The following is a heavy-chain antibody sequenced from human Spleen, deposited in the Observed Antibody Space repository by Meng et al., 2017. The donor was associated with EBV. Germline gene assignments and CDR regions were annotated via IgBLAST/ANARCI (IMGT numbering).Heavy chain of an antibody. CDR2: IYPGDSDT. D-gene: IGHD3-9*01. Sequence: YSFTSYWIGWVHQMPGKGLEWMGIIYPGDSDTRYSPSFQGQVTISVDKSISTAFLQWSSLRASDTAMYYCVRPTNYDIMSGENWFDPWDQGTLVTVSS. V-gene: IGHV5-51*07. CDR1: YSFTSYW. J-gene: IGHJ5*02. CDR3: VRPTNYDIMSGENWFDP.